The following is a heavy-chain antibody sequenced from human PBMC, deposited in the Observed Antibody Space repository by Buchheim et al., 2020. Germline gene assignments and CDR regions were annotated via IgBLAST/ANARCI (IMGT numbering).Heavy chain of an antibody. Sequence: QVQLVQSGAEVKKPGSSVKVSCKASGGTFSSYAISWVRQAPGQGLEWMGRIIPILGIANYAQKFQGRVTITADKSTSTAYMELSSLRSEDTAVYYCAKYYDFWSGYRYYYGMDVWGQGTT. CDR1: GGTFSSYA. D-gene: IGHD3-3*01. J-gene: IGHJ6*02. CDR2: IIPILGIA. V-gene: IGHV1-69*04. CDR3: AKYYDFWSGYRYYYGMDV.